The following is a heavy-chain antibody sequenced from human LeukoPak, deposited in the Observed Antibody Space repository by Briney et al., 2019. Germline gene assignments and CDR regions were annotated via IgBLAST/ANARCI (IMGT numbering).Heavy chain of an antibody. V-gene: IGHV4-31*03. CDR3: ARVEQLEKWFDP. CDR2: IYYSGST. Sequence: PSETLSLTCTVSGGSISSGGYYWSWIRQHPGKGLEWIGYIYYSGSTYYNPSLKSRVTISVDTSKNQFSLKLSSVTAADTAVYYCARVEQLEKWFDPWGQGTLVTVSS. J-gene: IGHJ5*02. D-gene: IGHD6-13*01. CDR1: GGSISSGGYY.